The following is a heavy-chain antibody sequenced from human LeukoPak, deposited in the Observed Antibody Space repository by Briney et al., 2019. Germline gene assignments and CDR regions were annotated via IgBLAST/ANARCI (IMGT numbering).Heavy chain of an antibody. CDR3: ARHGVYYYDSSGSEYPTDY. Sequence: GESLKISCKGSGYSFTSYWIGWVRQMPGKGLEWMGIIYPGDSDTRYSPSFQGQVTISADKSISTAYLQWSSLKASDTAMYYCARHGVYYYDSSGSEYPTDYWGQGTLVTVSS. J-gene: IGHJ4*02. V-gene: IGHV5-51*01. CDR1: GYSFTSYW. D-gene: IGHD3-22*01. CDR2: IYPGDSDT.